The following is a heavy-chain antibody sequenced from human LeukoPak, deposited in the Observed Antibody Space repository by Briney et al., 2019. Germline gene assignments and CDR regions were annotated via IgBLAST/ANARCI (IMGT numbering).Heavy chain of an antibody. D-gene: IGHD4-23*01. V-gene: IGHV3-48*01. CDR2: ISSSSSTI. CDR1: GFTFSIYS. CDR3: TTQGGYGGTSDPFDY. J-gene: IGHJ4*02. Sequence: GGSLRLSCAASGFTFSIYSMSWVRQAPGKGLEWVSYISSSSSTISYADSVKGRFTISRDNAENSLYLQMNSLRAEDTAVYYCTTQGGYGGTSDPFDYWGQGTLVTVSS.